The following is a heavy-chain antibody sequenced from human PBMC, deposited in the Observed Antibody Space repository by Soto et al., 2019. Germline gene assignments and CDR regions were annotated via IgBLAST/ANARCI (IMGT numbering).Heavy chain of an antibody. CDR1: GYSISSGYY. CDR2: IYHSGST. V-gene: IGHV4-38-2*01. Sequence: RSLTCAVSGYSISSGYYWCWIRKPPGKGLEWIGSIYHSGSTYYNPSLKSRVTISVDTSKNQFSLKLSSVTAADTAVYYCARAEGGSYFYYYYYYGMDVWGQGTTVTVSS. J-gene: IGHJ6*02. D-gene: IGHD1-26*01. CDR3: ARAEGGSYFYYYYYYGMDV.